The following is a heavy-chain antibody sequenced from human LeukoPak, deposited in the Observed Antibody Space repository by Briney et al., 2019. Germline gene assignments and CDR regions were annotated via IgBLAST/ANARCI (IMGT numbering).Heavy chain of an antibody. CDR1: GGSISSYY. CDR3: ARDSGIDSGSYFFLDY. J-gene: IGHJ4*02. Sequence: SETLSLTCTVSGGSISSYYWSWIRQPPGKGLEWIGYIYYSGSANYNPSLKSRVTISVDTSKNQFSLKLSSVTAADTAVYYCARDSGIDSGSYFFLDYWGQGTLVTVSS. V-gene: IGHV4-59*01. CDR2: IYYSGSA. D-gene: IGHD1-26*01.